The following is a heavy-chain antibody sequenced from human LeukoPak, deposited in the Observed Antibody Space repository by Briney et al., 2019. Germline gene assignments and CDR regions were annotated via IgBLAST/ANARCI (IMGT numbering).Heavy chain of an antibody. Sequence: PGGSLRLSCTPSGFSFNTYSMSWVRQAPGKGLEWVSAINDDTPYYTDSVKGRFTVSRDNSKDTLYLHLNSLRAEDTAIYYCAKEHDLWHEEGNWFDTWGQGVLVTVSS. CDR1: GFSFNTYS. J-gene: IGHJ5*02. CDR3: AKEHDLWHEEGNWFDT. D-gene: IGHD3-3*01. CDR2: INDDTP. V-gene: IGHV3-23*01.